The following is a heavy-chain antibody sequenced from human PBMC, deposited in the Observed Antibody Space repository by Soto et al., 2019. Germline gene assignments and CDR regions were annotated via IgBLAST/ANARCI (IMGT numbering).Heavy chain of an antibody. CDR1: GFTFSSYG. CDR2: SSATGAGT. V-gene: IGHV3-23*01. J-gene: IGHJ4*01. Sequence: GGSLRLSCAASGFTFSSYGMTWVRQAPGKGLEWVSFSSATGAGTYYADSVKGRFTISRDNAKNSLFLQMDSLRPEDTALYYCAKDRYDLSWYEVALDYWGHGTPVTVSS. D-gene: IGHD5-12*01. CDR3: AKDRYDLSWYEVALDY.